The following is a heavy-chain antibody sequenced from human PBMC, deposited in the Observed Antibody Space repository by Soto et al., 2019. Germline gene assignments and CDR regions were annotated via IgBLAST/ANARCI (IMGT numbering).Heavy chain of an antibody. D-gene: IGHD3-22*01. J-gene: IGHJ4*02. CDR2: IIPILGIA. V-gene: IGHV1-69*02. CDR3: ARAAYYYDSSGYYPGDY. Sequence: SVKVSCKASGGTFSSYTISWVRQAPGQGLEWMGRIIPILGIANYAQKFQGRVTITRDTSASTAYIEVSSLRSGDTAVYYCARAAYYYDSSGYYPGDYWGQGSLVTVSS. CDR1: GGTFSSYT.